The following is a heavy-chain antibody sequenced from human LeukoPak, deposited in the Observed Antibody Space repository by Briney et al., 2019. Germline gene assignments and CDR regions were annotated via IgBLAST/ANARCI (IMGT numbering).Heavy chain of an antibody. CDR1: GYNFSVYY. CDR2: MDPNSGDT. D-gene: IGHD2-15*01. J-gene: IGHJ3*01. V-gene: IGHV1-2*02. CDR3: ATRGGLTPNTLAM. Sequence: GASVKVSCKGSGYNFSVYYMHWVRQAPGQGLEWMGWMDPNSGDTIYAPKFQGRVSMTRDTSITTAYMELSSLTFDDSAMYYCATRGGLTPNTLAMWGHGTMVALSS.